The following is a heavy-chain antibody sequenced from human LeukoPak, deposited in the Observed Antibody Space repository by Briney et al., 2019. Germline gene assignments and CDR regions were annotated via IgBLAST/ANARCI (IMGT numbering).Heavy chain of an antibody. D-gene: IGHD4-17*01. J-gene: IGHJ4*02. CDR1: GYTFTSYD. CDR3: ARGLVGDYGDHGDDY. CDR2: MNPKSGNT. V-gene: IGHV1-8*01. Sequence: ASVKVSCKASGYTFTSYDINWVRQATGQGLEWMGWMNPKSGNTGYAQKFQGRVTMTRNTSTSTAYMELSSLRSEDTAVYYCARGLVGDYGDHGDDYWGQGTLVTVSS.